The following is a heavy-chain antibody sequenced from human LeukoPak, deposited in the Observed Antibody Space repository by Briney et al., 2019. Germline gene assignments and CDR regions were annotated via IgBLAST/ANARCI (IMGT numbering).Heavy chain of an antibody. CDR1: GGSISSGDYY. CDR2: IYYSGST. J-gene: IGHJ4*02. CDR3: ARASGVYCSSTSCYVLDY. Sequence: PSETLSLTCTVSGGSISSGDYYWSWIRQPPGKGLEWIGYIYYSGSTYYNPSLKSRVTISVDTSKDQFSLKLSSVTAADTAVYYCARASGVYCSSTSCYVLDYWGQGTLVTVSS. V-gene: IGHV4-30-4*08. D-gene: IGHD2-2*01.